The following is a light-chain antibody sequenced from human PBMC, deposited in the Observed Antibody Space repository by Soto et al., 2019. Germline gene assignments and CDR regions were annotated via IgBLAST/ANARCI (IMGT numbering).Light chain of an antibody. CDR1: SSNIGSDF. CDR2: RNN. J-gene: IGLJ3*02. CDR3: VSWDGSLSGWV. V-gene: IGLV1-47*01. Sequence: QSVLTQPPSASGTPGQKVTISCSGSSSNIGSDFVYWFQQFPGTAPMLLIYRNNQRPSGVSDRFSGSKSGTSGSLTISGLRSGDEADYYCVSWDGSLSGWVFGGGTKLTVL.